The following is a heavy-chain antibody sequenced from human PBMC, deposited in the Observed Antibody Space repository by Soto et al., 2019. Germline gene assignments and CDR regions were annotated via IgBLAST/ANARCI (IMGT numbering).Heavy chain of an antibody. D-gene: IGHD6-13*01. CDR3: ARLPRGAWYSHSLY. J-gene: IGHJ4*02. Sequence: QVPLVQSGAEVKKPGASVKVSCKASGYTFTSYGISWVRQAPGQGLEWMGWISAYNGNTNMAPKLQGRVTMTTDTPTSTAYMELRSLGSDDPAVYSCARLPRGAWYSHSLYWVQGSLVTFA. CDR2: ISAYNGNT. V-gene: IGHV1-18*04. CDR1: GYTFTSYG.